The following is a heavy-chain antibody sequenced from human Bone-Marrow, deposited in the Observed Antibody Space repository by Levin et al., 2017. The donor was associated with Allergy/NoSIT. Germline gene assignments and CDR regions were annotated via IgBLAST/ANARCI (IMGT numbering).Heavy chain of an antibody. J-gene: IGHJ6*02. CDR1: GFTFSSYA. Sequence: GESLKISCAASGFTFSSYAMSWVRQAPGKGLEWVSAISGSGGSTYYADSVKGRFTISRDNSKNTLYLQMNSLRAEDTAVYYCAKDASSGWGGGMDVWGQGTTVTVSS. V-gene: IGHV3-23*01. D-gene: IGHD6-19*01. CDR3: AKDASSGWGGGMDV. CDR2: ISGSGGST.